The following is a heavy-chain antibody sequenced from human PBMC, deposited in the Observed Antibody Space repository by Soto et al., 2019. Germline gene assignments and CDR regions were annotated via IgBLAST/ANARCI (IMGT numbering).Heavy chain of an antibody. J-gene: IGHJ5*02. CDR3: ARGRGYSYGLDP. CDR2: IYHSGST. D-gene: IGHD5-18*01. V-gene: IGHV4-30-2*05. Sequence: SETLSLTCAVSGGSISSGGYSWSWIRQPPGKGLEWIGYIYHSGSTYYSPSLKSRVAISLDTSKNQFSLSLSSVTAADTAVYYCARGRGYSYGLDPWGQGTLVTVSS. CDR1: GGSISSGGYS.